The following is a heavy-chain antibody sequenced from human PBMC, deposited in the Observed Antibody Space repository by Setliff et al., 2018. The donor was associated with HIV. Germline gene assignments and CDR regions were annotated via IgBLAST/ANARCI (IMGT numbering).Heavy chain of an antibody. CDR2: ISGDGSST. CDR1: GFTFSTYW. Sequence: PGESLRLSCTASGFTFSTYWMHWVRQVPGKGLVWVSRISGDGSSTTYADSVKGRFTISRDNAKNKVYVEMNSLRGEDTAVYFCARGQTRDSWSTFDFWGQGTLVTVSS. V-gene: IGHV3-74*01. J-gene: IGHJ4*02. D-gene: IGHD6-13*01. CDR3: ARGQTRDSWSTFDF.